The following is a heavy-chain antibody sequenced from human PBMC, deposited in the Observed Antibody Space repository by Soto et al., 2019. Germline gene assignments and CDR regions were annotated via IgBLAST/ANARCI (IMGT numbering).Heavy chain of an antibody. Sequence: QVQLVQSGAEGKRPGASVRVSCKASGYTFTSYDINWVRQATGQGLEWLGWMNPNSGNTGYAQKSQGRITLTRSTSTSTAYMELTSLRSEDTAVYYWARGINWGQGTMVTVSS. J-gene: IGHJ3*01. CDR1: GYTFTSYD. CDR2: MNPNSGNT. V-gene: IGHV1-8*01. CDR3: ARGIN.